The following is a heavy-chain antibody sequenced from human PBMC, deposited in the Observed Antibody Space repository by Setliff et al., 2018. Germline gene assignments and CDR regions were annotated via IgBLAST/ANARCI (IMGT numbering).Heavy chain of an antibody. D-gene: IGHD3-10*01. CDR2: INHSGNT. V-gene: IGHV4-34*01. CDR1: GVSLSDYY. J-gene: IGHJ4*02. Sequence: SETLSLTCTVYGVSLSDYYWGWVRQSPGKGLDWIGEINHSGNTNYDPSLEGRISISVDTSKRQFSLKLSSMTAADTAVYFCARHLLVQGTYHFDYWGQGSPVTVSS. CDR3: ARHLLVQGTYHFDY.